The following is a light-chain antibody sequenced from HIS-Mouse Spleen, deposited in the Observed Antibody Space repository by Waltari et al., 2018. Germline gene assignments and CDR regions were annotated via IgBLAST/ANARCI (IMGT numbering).Light chain of an antibody. CDR1: SFPKKC. CDR2: EDS. J-gene: IGLJ2*01. Sequence: SYYLTHPPSFSFSPLQTSIITFSLYSFPKKCSYWYQQKSGQAPVLVIYEDSKRPSGIPERFSGSSSGTMAKLTISGAQVEDEADYYCYSTDSSGNHRVFGGGTKLTVL. CDR3: YSTDSSGNHRV. V-gene: IGLV3-10*01.